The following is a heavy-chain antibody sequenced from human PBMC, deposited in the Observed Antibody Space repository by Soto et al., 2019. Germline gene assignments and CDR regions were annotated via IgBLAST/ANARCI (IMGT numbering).Heavy chain of an antibody. V-gene: IGHV1-18*01. CDR1: GGTFSSYT. J-gene: IGHJ4*02. Sequence: ASVKVSCKASGGTFSSYTISWVRQAPGQGLEWMGWISPYNGNTNYAEKFQGRVTMTTDTSTSTAYMELRSLRSDDTAVYYCARGGMFSSSSDWGQGTLVTVSS. CDR3: ARGGMFSSSSD. D-gene: IGHD6-6*01. CDR2: ISPYNGNT.